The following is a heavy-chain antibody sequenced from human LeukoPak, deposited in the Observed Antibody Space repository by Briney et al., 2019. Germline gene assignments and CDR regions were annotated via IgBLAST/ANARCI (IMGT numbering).Heavy chain of an antibody. CDR1: GVSVSTSH. V-gene: IGHV4-59*02. Sequence: ASETLSLTCTVSGVSVSTSHWNWIRHRPGKGLEWIGCLSYTGKTDYNPSLKSRVSISLGSSNNHFSLKLTSVTAADTAVYYCSEGYFEPFDHWGQGILVTVSS. CDR3: SEGYFEPFDH. CDR2: LSYTGKT. J-gene: IGHJ4*02. D-gene: IGHD2/OR15-2a*01.